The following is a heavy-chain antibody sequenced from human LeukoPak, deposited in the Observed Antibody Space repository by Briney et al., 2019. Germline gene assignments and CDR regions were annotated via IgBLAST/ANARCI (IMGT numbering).Heavy chain of an antibody. V-gene: IGHV4-39*01. D-gene: IGHD3-3*01. CDR2: IYYSGST. Sequence: PSETLSLTCTVSGGSISSSSYYWGWIRQPPGKGLEWIGSIYYSGSTYYNPSLKSRVTISVDTSKNQFSLKLSSVTAADTAVYYCAGHVQVNDYDFWSGLGWYFDLWGRGTLVTVSS. CDR1: GGSISSSSYY. J-gene: IGHJ2*01. CDR3: AGHVQVNDYDFWSGLGWYFDL.